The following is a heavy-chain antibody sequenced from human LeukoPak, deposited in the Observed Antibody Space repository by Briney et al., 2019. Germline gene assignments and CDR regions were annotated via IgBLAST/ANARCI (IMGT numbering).Heavy chain of an antibody. CDR1: GFTFSSYS. J-gene: IGHJ6*02. D-gene: IGHD3-10*01. V-gene: IGHV3-21*01. Sequence: PGGSLRLSCAASGFTFSSYSMNWVRQAPGKGLEWVSSISSSSSYIYYADSVKGRFTISRDNAENSLYLQMNSLRAEDTAVYYCARWGAYGSGSYYPLRDYYYYGMDVWGQGTTVTVSS. CDR2: ISSSSSYI. CDR3: ARWGAYGSGSYYPLRDYYYYGMDV.